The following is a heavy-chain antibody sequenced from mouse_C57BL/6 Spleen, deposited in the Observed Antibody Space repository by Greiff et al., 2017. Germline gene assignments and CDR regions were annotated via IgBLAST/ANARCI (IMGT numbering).Heavy chain of an antibody. CDR2: IDPSGSYN. CDR3: AALATVSQMAMDY. J-gene: IGHJ4*01. Sequence: QVQLQQPGAELVMPGASVKLSCKASGYTFTSYWMHWVKQRPGQGLEWIGEIDPSGSYNNYNQKCKGKSTLTVDKSSSTAYMQLSSLTSEDSAVYYCAALATVSQMAMDYWGQGTSVTVSS. CDR1: GYTFTSYW. V-gene: IGHV1-69*01. D-gene: IGHD1-1*01.